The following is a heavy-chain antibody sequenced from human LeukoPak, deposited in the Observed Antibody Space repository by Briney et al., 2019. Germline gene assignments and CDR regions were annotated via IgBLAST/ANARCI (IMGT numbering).Heavy chain of an antibody. V-gene: IGHV4-61*02. J-gene: IGHJ6*03. D-gene: IGHD6-6*01. Sequence: SQTLSLACTVSGGSISSGSYYWSWIRQPAGKGLEWIGRIYTSGSTNYNPSLKSRVTISVDTSKNQFSLKLSSVTAADTAVYYCARDRIHSSSSNESYYYYYMDVWGKGTTVTVSS. CDR3: ARDRIHSSSSNESYYYYYMDV. CDR1: GGSISSGSYY. CDR2: IYTSGST.